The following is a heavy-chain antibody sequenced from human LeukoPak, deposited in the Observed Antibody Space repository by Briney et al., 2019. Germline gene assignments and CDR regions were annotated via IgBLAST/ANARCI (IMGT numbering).Heavy chain of an antibody. CDR2: IYYSGST. J-gene: IGHJ4*02. D-gene: IGHD6-25*01. CDR3: ARGGIAATDSYFDY. CDR1: GGSISSSSYY. V-gene: IGHV4-39*01. Sequence: SETLSLTCTVSGGSISSSSYYWGWIRQPPGKGLEWIGSIYYSGSTYYNPSLKSRVTISVDTSKNQFSLKLSSVTAADTAVYYCARGGIAATDSYFDYWGQGTLVTVSS.